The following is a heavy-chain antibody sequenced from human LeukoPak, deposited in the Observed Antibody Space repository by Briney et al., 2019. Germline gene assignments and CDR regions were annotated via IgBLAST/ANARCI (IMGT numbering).Heavy chain of an antibody. V-gene: IGHV3-74*01. CDR1: GFTFSSYA. Sequence: GGSLRLSCAASGFTFSSYAMSWVRQAPGKGLVWVSYINSDGTTTSYADSVKGRFTISRDNAKTTLYLQMNSLRAEDTAVYYCARGGYGAIDYWGQGTLVTVSS. J-gene: IGHJ4*02. D-gene: IGHD4-17*01. CDR2: INSDGTTT. CDR3: ARGGYGAIDY.